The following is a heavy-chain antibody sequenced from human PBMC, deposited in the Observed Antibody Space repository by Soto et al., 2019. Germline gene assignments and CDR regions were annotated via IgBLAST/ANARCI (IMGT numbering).Heavy chain of an antibody. D-gene: IGHD2-21*01. Sequence: QVQLVQSGAEVKKPGASVKISCKTSGYTYSKYIIAWVRQTPGQGLEWMGWISAYNGDTKYAPELQGRVTFVSETSTSTAYMEMRRLTSDDTAVYYCVRELLAGSFDNWGQGTRVTVSS. V-gene: IGHV1-18*04. CDR3: VRELLAGSFDN. J-gene: IGHJ4*02. CDR1: GYTYSKYI. CDR2: ISAYNGDT.